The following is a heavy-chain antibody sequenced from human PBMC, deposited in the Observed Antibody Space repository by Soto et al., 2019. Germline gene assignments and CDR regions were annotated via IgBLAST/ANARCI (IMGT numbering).Heavy chain of an antibody. D-gene: IGHD6-13*01. V-gene: IGHV4-34*01. J-gene: IGHJ6*02. CDR2: INNSGST. Sequence: SETLSLPSAVYGGSFSGYHWSWIRQPPGKGLEWIGEINNSGSTNYNPSLKSRVTISVDTSKNQFSLKLSSVTAADTAVYYCARGAGYYYYGMDVWGQGTTVS. CDR3: ARGAGYYYYGMDV. CDR1: GGSFSGYH.